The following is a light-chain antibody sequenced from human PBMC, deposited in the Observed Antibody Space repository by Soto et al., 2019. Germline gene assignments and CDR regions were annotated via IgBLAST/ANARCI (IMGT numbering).Light chain of an antibody. CDR1: QSVSSAY. Sequence: EIVLTQSPGTLSLSPGERATLSCRASQSVSSAYLGWYQQKPGQAPRLLISGASSRATGIPDRFSGSGSGREVTLTISRLEPEDFAVYYCQQYGSSPDTFGGGTKVEIK. CDR3: QQYGSSPDT. J-gene: IGKJ4*01. CDR2: GAS. V-gene: IGKV3-20*01.